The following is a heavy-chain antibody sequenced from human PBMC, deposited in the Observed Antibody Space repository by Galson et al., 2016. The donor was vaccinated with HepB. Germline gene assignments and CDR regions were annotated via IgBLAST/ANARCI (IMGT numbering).Heavy chain of an antibody. V-gene: IGHV1-69*13. Sequence: SVKVSCKASGGTFNTYTISWVRQAPGQGFEWVGGVTLMSATTNYAQQFQGRVSITADEYTSTVFVELNSLRSEDTAVYYCATVMCGGESCYWFDPWGQGTPVTVSS. CDR2: VTLMSATT. D-gene: IGHD2-21*01. CDR3: ATVMCGGESCYWFDP. J-gene: IGHJ5*02. CDR1: GGTFNTYT.